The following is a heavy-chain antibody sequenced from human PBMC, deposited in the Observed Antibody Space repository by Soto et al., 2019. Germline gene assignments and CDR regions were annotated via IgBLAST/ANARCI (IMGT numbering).Heavy chain of an antibody. J-gene: IGHJ4*02. V-gene: IGHV4-39*01. Sequence: VTRSLTCTVAVDSSRSSSYYFGCVRLPPGKGLEYIGSIYYSGNTFYNPSLKSRVTISVDTSRNEFSLMLRSLAAADTAVYYCARLYYWIAAPAPHFDKWGQGTLVTVSS. CDR3: ARLYYWIAAPAPHFDK. CDR2: IYYSGNT. CDR1: VDSSRSSSYY. D-gene: IGHD1-1*01.